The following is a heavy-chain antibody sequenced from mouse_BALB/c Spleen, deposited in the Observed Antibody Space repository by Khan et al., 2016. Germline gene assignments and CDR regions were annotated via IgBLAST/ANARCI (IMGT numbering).Heavy chain of an antibody. CDR2: IDPENGDT. CDR3: NAIYYGNDVYFDY. V-gene: IGHV14-4*02. CDR1: VFNIKDYY. Sequence: VQLQQSGAELVSSGASVKLSCTASVFNIKDYYMHWVKQRPEQGLEWIGWIDPENGDTEYAPNFQGKATMTADTSSNAAYLQFSSLTSEDSAVYYCNAIYYGNDVYFDYWGQGTTLTVSS. D-gene: IGHD2-2*01. J-gene: IGHJ2*01.